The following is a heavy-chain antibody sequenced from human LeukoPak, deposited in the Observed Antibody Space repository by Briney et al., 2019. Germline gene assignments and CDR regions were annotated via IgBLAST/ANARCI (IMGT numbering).Heavy chain of an antibody. D-gene: IGHD3-22*01. CDR2: ISAYNGNT. J-gene: IGHJ4*02. CDR3: VRSTTRYYYDSSGYFDY. V-gene: IGHV1-18*01. Sequence: ASVKVSCKASGYTFTGYGISWVRQAPGQGLEWMGWISAYNGNTNYAQKLQGRVTMTTDTSTSTAYMELRSLRSDDTAVYYCVRSTTRYYYDSSGYFDYWGQGTLVTVSS. CDR1: GYTFTGYG.